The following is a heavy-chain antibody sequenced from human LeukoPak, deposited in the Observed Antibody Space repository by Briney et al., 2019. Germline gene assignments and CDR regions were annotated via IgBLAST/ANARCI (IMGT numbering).Heavy chain of an antibody. V-gene: IGHV3-33*02. J-gene: IGHJ4*02. Sequence: GGSLRLSCAASGFTFSSHEMNWVRQAPGKGLEWVTLIWHDGSHKFYIDSARGRFTISRDNATNTVYLQMNGLRAEDTAVYYCAREIGSGSYPDFWGQGTLVTVSS. CDR2: IWHDGSHK. D-gene: IGHD3-10*01. CDR3: AREIGSGSYPDF. CDR1: GFTFSSHE.